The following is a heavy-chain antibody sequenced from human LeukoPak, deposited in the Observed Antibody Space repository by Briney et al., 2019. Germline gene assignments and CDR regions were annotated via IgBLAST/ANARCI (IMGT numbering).Heavy chain of an antibody. J-gene: IGHJ4*02. CDR3: LRDLNWSLDQ. CDR2: ISSSGSTI. D-gene: IGHD1-20*01. CDR1: GFTFSDYY. V-gene: IGHV3-11*04. Sequence: SGGSLRLSCAASGFTFSDYYMSWIRQAPGKGLEWVSYISSSGSTIYYADSVKGRFTISRDNAKNTLYLQMNSLRAEDMAVYYCLRDLNWSLDQWGQGTLVTVSS.